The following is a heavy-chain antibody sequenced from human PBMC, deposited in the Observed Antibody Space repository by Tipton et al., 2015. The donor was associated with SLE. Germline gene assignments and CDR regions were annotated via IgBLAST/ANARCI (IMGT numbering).Heavy chain of an antibody. CDR3: AREVHYYMDV. J-gene: IGHJ6*03. CDR1: GVTFSSYS. V-gene: IGHV3-23*01. Sequence: SLRLSCAASGVTFSSYSMTWVRQAPGKGLEWVSIISGSGEIINYADSVKGRFIISRDNSKNTLYLDMNSLRPEDTAVYYCAREVHYYMDVWGEGTTVTVS. CDR2: ISGSGEII.